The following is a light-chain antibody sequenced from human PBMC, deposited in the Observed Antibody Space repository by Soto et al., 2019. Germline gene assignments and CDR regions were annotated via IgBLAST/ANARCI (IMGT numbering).Light chain of an antibody. CDR3: QQYENLPT. CDR2: DAS. J-gene: IGKJ5*01. Sequence: DLKMTQTPSSLSASVGDSVTITCQASQNINNYLNWYQQKPGRAPKLLIYDASNLEAGVPSRFRGSGSGTDFTFTISRLQPEDIATYYCQQYENLPTFGQGTRLAI. CDR1: QNINNY. V-gene: IGKV1-33*01.